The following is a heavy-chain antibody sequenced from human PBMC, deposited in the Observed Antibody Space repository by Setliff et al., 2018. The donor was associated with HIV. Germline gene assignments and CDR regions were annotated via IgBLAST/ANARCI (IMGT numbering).Heavy chain of an antibody. Sequence: SETLSLTCAVYGGSFSGYYWSWIRQPPGKGLEWIGEINHSGSTNYNPSLKSRVTISVDTSKNQFSLKLSYLIAADTAVYYCARIFGDQGYYYGMDVWGQGTTVTVSS. CDR2: INHSGST. V-gene: IGHV4-34*01. CDR1: GGSFSGYY. J-gene: IGHJ6*02. CDR3: ARIFGDQGYYYGMDV. D-gene: IGHD3-3*01.